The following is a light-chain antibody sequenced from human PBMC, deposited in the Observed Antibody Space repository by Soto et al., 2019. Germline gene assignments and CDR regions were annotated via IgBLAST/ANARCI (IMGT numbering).Light chain of an antibody. V-gene: IGLV2-23*01. J-gene: IGLJ2*01. CDR3: CSYAGSSTLV. Sequence: QSALTQPASVSRSPGQSITISCTGTSSDVGSYNLVSWYQQHPGKAPKLMIYEGSKRLSGVSNRFSGSKSGNTASLTISGLQAEDEADYYCCSYAGSSTLVFGGGTKLTVL. CDR1: SSDVGSYNL. CDR2: EGS.